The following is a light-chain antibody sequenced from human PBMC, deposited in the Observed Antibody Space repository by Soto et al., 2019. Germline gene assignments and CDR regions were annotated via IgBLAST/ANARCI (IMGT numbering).Light chain of an antibody. CDR3: QQFRA. CDR1: QSVSSSY. V-gene: IGKV3-20*01. CDR2: GAS. J-gene: IGKJ3*01. Sequence: EIVLTQSPGTLSLSPGERATLSCRASQSVSSSYLAWYQQKPGQAPRLLIYGASSRATGIPDRFSGSGSGTDFTLTISRLEPEYFAVYYCQQFRAFGPGTKVDIK.